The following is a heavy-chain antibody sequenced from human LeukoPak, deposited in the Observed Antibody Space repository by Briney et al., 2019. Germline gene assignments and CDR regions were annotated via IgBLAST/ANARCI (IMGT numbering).Heavy chain of an antibody. V-gene: IGHV3-21*01. J-gene: IGHJ6*02. CDR3: AGDRIPIVLIRAGMDV. CDR2: ISSSSSYI. Sequence: GGSLRLSCAASGFTFSSYSMNWVRQAPGKGLEWVSSISSSSSYIYYADSVKGRFTISRDNAKNSLYLQMNSLRAEDTAVYYCAGDRIPIVLIRAGMDVWGQGTTVTVSS. D-gene: IGHD2-8*01. CDR1: GFTFSSYS.